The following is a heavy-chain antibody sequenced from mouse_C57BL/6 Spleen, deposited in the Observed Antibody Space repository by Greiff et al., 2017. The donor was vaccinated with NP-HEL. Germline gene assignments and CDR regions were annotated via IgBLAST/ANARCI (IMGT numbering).Heavy chain of an antibody. CDR1: GYTFTDYE. Sequence: QVQLQQSGAELVRPGASVTLSCKASGYTFTDYEMHWVKQTPVHGLEWIGAIEPETGGTAYNQKFKGKAILTADKSSSTAYMELRSLTSEDSAVYYCTDSNYGGFAYWGQGTLVTVSA. J-gene: IGHJ3*01. CDR3: TDSNYGGFAY. D-gene: IGHD2-5*01. V-gene: IGHV1-15*01. CDR2: IEPETGGT.